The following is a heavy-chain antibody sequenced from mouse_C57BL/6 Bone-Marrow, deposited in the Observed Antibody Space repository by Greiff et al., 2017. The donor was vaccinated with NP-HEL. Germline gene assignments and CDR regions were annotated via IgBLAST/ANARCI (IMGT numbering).Heavy chain of an antibody. CDR1: GYSFTDYN. Sequence: VHVKQSGPELVKPGASVKISCKASGYSFTDYNMNWVKQSNGKSLEWIGVINPNYGTTSYNQKFKGKATLTVDQSSSTAYMQLNSLTSEDSAVYYCAPQFYYGSSPYYAMDYWGQGTSVTVSS. D-gene: IGHD1-1*01. CDR3: APQFYYGSSPYYAMDY. J-gene: IGHJ4*01. CDR2: INPNYGTT. V-gene: IGHV1-39*01.